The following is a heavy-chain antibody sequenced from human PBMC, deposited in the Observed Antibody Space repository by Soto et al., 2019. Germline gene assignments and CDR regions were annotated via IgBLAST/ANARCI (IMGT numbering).Heavy chain of an antibody. V-gene: IGHV1-69*01. CDR2: IIPILGTA. CDR1: GGTFSSYA. Sequence: QVQLVQSGAEVKKPGSSVKVSCKASGGTFSSYAISWVRQAPGQGLEWMGGIIPILGTANYAQKFQGRVTITADESTSTDYMELSSLRSEDTAVYYCAREAAAGSGYYYYGMDVWGQGTTVTVSS. D-gene: IGHD6-13*01. CDR3: AREAAAGSGYYYYGMDV. J-gene: IGHJ6*02.